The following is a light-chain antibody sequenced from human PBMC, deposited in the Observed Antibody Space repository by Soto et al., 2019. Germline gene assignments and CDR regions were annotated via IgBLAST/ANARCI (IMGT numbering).Light chain of an antibody. CDR3: GSYSSTDTPFV. Sequence: QSVLAQPSSVSGSPGQSITISCTGTSTDVGGYNYVSWYQHHSGKAPKLLIYEVTNRPSGIPDRFSGSKSVNTASLTISGLQAEDESDYYCGSYSSTDTPFVFGTGTKVTVL. J-gene: IGLJ1*01. CDR2: EVT. CDR1: STDVGGYNY. V-gene: IGLV2-14*01.